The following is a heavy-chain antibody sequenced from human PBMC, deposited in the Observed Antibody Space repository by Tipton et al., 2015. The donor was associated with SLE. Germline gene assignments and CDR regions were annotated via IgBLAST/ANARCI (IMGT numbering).Heavy chain of an antibody. V-gene: IGHV4-59*08. CDR1: GGSISNYY. J-gene: IGHJ3*02. CDR2: VYYSVSA. D-gene: IGHD3-16*01. Sequence: TLSLTCSVSGGSISNYYWGWVRQPPGKQLEWIGNVYYSVSATYNPSLKSRVTLSIDTSKNQFSLKLSSVTVADTAVYYCARRGIWGGNASDMWGQGIMVTVSS. CDR3: ARRGIWGGNASDM.